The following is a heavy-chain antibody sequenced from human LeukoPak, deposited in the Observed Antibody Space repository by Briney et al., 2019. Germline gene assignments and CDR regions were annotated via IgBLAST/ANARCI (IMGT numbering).Heavy chain of an antibody. V-gene: IGHV3-48*01. CDR2: ISSSSSTI. Sequence: GGSLRLSCAASGFTFSSYSMNWVRQAPGKGLEWVSYISSSSSTIYHADSVKGRFTISRDNAKNSLYLQLNSLRAEDTAVYYCARFYCTSTSCRSFDSWGQGTLVTVSS. J-gene: IGHJ4*02. CDR3: ARFYCTSTSCRSFDS. D-gene: IGHD2-2*01. CDR1: GFTFSSYS.